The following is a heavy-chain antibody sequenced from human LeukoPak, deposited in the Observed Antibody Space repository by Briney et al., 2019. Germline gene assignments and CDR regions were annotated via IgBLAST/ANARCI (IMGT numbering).Heavy chain of an antibody. Sequence: GGSLRLSCAASGFTFTSYSMNWVRQAPGKGLEWVSTISGGGGSTYYADSVKGRFTISRDNSKNTLYLQVNSLRAEDTAVYYCAKGGKWDVAPFDYWGQGTLVTVSS. CDR1: GFTFTSYS. J-gene: IGHJ4*02. CDR2: ISGGGGST. V-gene: IGHV3-23*01. D-gene: IGHD1-26*01. CDR3: AKGGKWDVAPFDY.